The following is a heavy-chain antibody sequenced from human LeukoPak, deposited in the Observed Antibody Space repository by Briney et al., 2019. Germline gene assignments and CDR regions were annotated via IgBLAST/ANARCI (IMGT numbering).Heavy chain of an antibody. Sequence: SETLSLTCTVFGSSINSVYSWGWIRQPPGKGLEWIGSIYHNGNTYYNSSLKSRVTISVHTSENQFSLKLSSVTAADTAVYYCARTTVTTSPFDYWGQGTLVTVSS. CDR2: IYHNGNT. CDR3: ARTTVTTSPFDY. J-gene: IGHJ4*02. D-gene: IGHD4-17*01. V-gene: IGHV4-38-2*02. CDR1: GSSINSVYS.